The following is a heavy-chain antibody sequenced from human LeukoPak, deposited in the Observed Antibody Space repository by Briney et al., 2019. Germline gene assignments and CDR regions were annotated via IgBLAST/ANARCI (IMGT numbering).Heavy chain of an antibody. Sequence: PSETLSLTCTVSGGSISSSSYYWGWIRQPPGKGLEWIGSIYYSGSTYYNPSLKSRVTISVDTSKNQFSLKLSSVTAADTAVYYCARHQGIDDYYDSSEGSYFDYWGQGTLVTVSS. V-gene: IGHV4-39*01. CDR3: ARHQGIDDYYDSSEGSYFDY. J-gene: IGHJ4*02. CDR2: IYYSGST. D-gene: IGHD3-22*01. CDR1: GGSISSSSYY.